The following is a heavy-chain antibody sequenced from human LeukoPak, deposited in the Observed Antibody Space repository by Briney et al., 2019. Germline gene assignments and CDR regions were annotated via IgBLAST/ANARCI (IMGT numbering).Heavy chain of an antibody. D-gene: IGHD5/OR15-5a*01. CDR2: INPTSGGT. CDR1: GYTFTGYY. J-gene: IGHJ4*02. Sequence: ASVKVSCKASGYTFTGYYLHWVRQAPGQGLEWMGWINPTSGGTNYAQKFQDRVTMTRDTSINTAYMELSRLTSDDTAVYYCARLVGLSTTASYWGQGTLVIVSS. V-gene: IGHV1-2*02. CDR3: ARLVGLSTTASY.